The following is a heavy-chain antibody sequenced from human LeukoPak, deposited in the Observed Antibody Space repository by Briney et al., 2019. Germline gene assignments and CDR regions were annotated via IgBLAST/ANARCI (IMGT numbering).Heavy chain of an antibody. CDR3: AKDTTVTDYYYYYMDV. CDR1: GFTFSSYG. CDR2: IRYDGSNK. D-gene: IGHD4-17*01. V-gene: IGHV3-30*02. J-gene: IGHJ6*03. Sequence: GGSLRLSCAASGFTFSSYGMHWVRQAPGKGLEWVAFIRYDGSNKYYADSVKGRFTISRDNSKNTLYLQMNSLRAEDTAVYYCAKDTTVTDYYYYYMDVWGKGTTVTIPS.